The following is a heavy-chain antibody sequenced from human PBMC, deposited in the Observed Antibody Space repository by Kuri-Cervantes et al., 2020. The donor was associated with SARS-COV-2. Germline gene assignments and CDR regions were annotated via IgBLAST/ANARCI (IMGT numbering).Heavy chain of an antibody. D-gene: IGHD6-19*01. J-gene: IGHJ6*02. V-gene: IGHV5-51*01. CDR1: GYSFTSYW. Sequence: GGSLRLSCKGSGYSFTSYWIGWVRQMPGKGLEWMGIIYPGDSDTRYSPSFQGQVTISADKSISTAYLQWSSLRASDTAMYYCARQRGSGWGGYYYGMDAWGQGTTVTVSS. CDR3: ARQRGSGWGGYYYGMDA. CDR2: IYPGDSDT.